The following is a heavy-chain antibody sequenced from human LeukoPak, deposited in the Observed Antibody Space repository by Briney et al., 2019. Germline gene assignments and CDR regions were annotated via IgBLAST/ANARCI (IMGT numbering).Heavy chain of an antibody. CDR3: AKLGLYANSPLDY. CDR2: ISSSGDST. J-gene: IGHJ4*02. D-gene: IGHD3-3*01. CDR1: GFTFSSTA. Sequence: GGSLRLSCAASGFTFSSTAMSWVRQAPGKGLEWVSGISSSGDSTHYADSVKGRFTISRDNSKNTVYLQMNSLRAEDTVVYYCAKLGLYANSPLDYRGQGTLVTVSS. V-gene: IGHV3-23*01.